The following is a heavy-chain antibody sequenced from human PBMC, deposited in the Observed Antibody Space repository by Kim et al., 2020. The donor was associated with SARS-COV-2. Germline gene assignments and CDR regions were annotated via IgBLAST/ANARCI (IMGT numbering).Heavy chain of an antibody. V-gene: IGHV3-21*01. CDR2: ISSSSSYI. Sequence: GGSLRLSCAASGFTFSSYSMNWVRQAPGKGLEWVSSISSSSSYIYYADSVKGRFTISRDNAKNSLYLQMNSLRAEDTAVYYCARSFHNYYYYGMDVWGQGTTVNVSS. CDR1: GFTFSSYS. J-gene: IGHJ6*02. CDR3: ARSFHNYYYYGMDV.